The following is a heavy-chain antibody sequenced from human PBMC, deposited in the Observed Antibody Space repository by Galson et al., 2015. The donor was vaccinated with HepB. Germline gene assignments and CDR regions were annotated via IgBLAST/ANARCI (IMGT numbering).Heavy chain of an antibody. V-gene: IGHV7-4-1*02. D-gene: IGHD2-15*01. J-gene: IGHJ3*02. Sequence: SVKVSCKASGYTFTSYAMNWVRQAPGQGLEWMGWINTNTGNPTYAQDFTGRFVLSLDTSVSTTYLQISSLKAEDTAVYYCARDTPVYCSGGSCYSVYAFDIWGRGTMVTVSP. CDR3: ARDTPVYCSGGSCYSVYAFDI. CDR2: INTNTGNP. CDR1: GYTFTSYA.